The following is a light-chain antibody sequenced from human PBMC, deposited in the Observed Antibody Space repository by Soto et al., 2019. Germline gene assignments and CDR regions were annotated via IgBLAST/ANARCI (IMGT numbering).Light chain of an antibody. V-gene: IGLV3-21*02. Sequence: SYELTQPPSVSVAPGQTASITCGGDSIGSKGVHWYQQKPGQAHVLVVYDDSARPSRIPERISGSNSGNTATLTISRVEAGDEADYYCQVWDSSSDLWVFGGGTKLTVL. CDR1: SIGSKG. J-gene: IGLJ3*02. CDR3: QVWDSSSDLWV. CDR2: DDS.